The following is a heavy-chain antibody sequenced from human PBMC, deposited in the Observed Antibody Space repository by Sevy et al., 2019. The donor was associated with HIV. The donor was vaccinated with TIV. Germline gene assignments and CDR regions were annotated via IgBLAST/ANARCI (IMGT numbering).Heavy chain of an antibody. CDR2: MSGFGGSP. CDR1: GFTFSSYA. D-gene: IGHD3-10*02. J-gene: IGHJ3*02. Sequence: GGSLRLSCAASGFTFSSYAMSWVRQAPGKGLEWVSGMSGFGGSPYYADSVKGRFTISRDNSKNTLYLQMNSLRAGDTAVYYCAKDRITMIGDAFDIWGQWTMVTVSS. CDR3: AKDRITMIGDAFDI. V-gene: IGHV3-23*01.